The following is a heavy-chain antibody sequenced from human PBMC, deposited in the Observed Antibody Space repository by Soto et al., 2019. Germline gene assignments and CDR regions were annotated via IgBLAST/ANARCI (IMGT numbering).Heavy chain of an antibody. J-gene: IGHJ3*02. CDR2: ISGSGGST. D-gene: IGHD1-26*01. CDR1: GFTFSSYA. V-gene: IGHV3-23*01. CDR3: ARSQWELLQYAFDI. Sequence: GGSLRLSCAASGFTFSSYAMSWVRQAPGKGLEWVSAISGSGGSTYYADSVKGRFTISRDNSKNTLYLQMNSLRAEDAAVYYCARSQWELLQYAFDIRGQGTMVTVPS.